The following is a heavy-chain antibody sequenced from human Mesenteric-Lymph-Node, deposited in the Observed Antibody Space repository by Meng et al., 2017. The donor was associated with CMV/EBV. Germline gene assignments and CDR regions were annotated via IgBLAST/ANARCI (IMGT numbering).Heavy chain of an antibody. V-gene: IGHV1-2*06. CDR2: INPNTSGR. D-gene: IGHD3-9*01. Sequence: QVQLVQAGAEVKKPGASVRVSCKASGYTFIDYYINWVRQAPGQGLEWMGRINPNTSGRSYAQNFQGRVTMTRDTSINTAYMEVNRLNSDDTAMYYCARDRDTDWYSPFDYWGPGTLVTVYS. CDR1: GYTFIDYY. CDR3: ARDRDTDWYSPFDY. J-gene: IGHJ4*02.